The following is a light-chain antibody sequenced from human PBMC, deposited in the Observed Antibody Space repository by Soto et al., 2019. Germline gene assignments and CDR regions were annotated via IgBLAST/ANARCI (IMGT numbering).Light chain of an antibody. J-gene: IGKJ1*01. Sequence: EIVMTQSPATLSVSPGERATLSCRASQSVSRNLAWYQQKPGQAPRLLIYGASTRVTGIPARFSGSGSGTEFTLTISSLQSEDFVVYYCHQYNNWPPTFGRGTKVEIK. CDR3: HQYNNWPPT. CDR1: QSVSRN. CDR2: GAS. V-gene: IGKV3-15*01.